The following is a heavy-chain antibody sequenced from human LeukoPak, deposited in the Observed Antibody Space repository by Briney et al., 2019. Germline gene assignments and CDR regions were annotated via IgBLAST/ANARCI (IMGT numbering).Heavy chain of an antibody. J-gene: IGHJ4*02. V-gene: IGHV3-21*06. Sequence: GGSLRLSCAASGFTFSTYNMNWIRQAPGKRLEWVSSITTGSTDIYYADSLKGRFTISRDDAKNSVYLQMNSLRVEDTAVYYCARDLPGVPIDHWGQGILVTVSS. CDR1: GFTFSTYN. CDR3: ARDLPGVPIDH. CDR2: ITTGSTDI. D-gene: IGHD7-27*01.